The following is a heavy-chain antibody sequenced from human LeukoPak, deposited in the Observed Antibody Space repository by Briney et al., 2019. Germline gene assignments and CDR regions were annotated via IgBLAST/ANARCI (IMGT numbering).Heavy chain of an antibody. D-gene: IGHD5-18*01. CDR2: IWYDGSNK. V-gene: IGHV3-33*03. Sequence: GGSLRLSCAASGFTFSNSGMHWVRQAPGKGLEWVAIIWYDGSNKYYVDSVKGRFTISRDNSKSTLYLQMNSLRAEDTAVYYCAKDQGIQLWLKYFQHWGQGTLVTVSS. CDR1: GFTFSNSG. CDR3: AKDQGIQLWLKYFQH. J-gene: IGHJ1*01.